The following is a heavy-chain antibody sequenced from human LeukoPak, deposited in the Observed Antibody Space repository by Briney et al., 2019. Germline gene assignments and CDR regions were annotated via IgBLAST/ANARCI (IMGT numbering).Heavy chain of an antibody. J-gene: IGHJ4*02. CDR1: GYTFTGYY. CDR3: ARDPRRYYYDSSGYRTFDY. D-gene: IGHD3-22*01. Sequence: ASVTVSCKASGYTFTGYYIHWVRQAPGQGLEWMGWIYPYSGDTNYAQNFQGRVTMTRDTSISTAYMELRSLRSDDTAVYYCARDPRRYYYDSSGYRTFDYWGQGTLVTVSS. CDR2: IYPYSGDT. V-gene: IGHV1-2*02.